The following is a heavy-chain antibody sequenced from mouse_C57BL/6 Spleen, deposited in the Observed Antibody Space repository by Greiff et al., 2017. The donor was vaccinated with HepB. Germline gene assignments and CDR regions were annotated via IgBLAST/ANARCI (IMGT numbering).Heavy chain of an antibody. J-gene: IGHJ2*01. V-gene: IGHV6-3*01. CDR2: IRLKSDNYAT. D-gene: IGHD4-1*01. Sequence: DVHLVESGGGLVQPGGSMKLSCVASGFTFSNYWMNWVRQSPEKGLEWVAQIRLKSDNYATHYAESVKGRFTISRDDSKSSVYLQMNNLRAEDTGIYYCTSNWNYFDYWGQGTTLTVSS. CDR1: GFTFSNYW. CDR3: TSNWNYFDY.